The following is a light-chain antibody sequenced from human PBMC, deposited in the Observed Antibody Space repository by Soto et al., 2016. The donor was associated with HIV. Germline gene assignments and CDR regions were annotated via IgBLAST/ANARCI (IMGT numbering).Light chain of an antibody. Sequence: DIQMTQSPSSLSASVGDTVTITCRASQMINSYLNWYQQKPGKAPRLLISAASSLQVGVPSRFSGSRSRTGFSLTISDLQHEDLATYYCQQSSRTPRTFGQGTKVEI. CDR3: QQSSRTPRT. CDR2: AAS. J-gene: IGKJ1*01. V-gene: IGKV1-39*01. CDR1: QMINSY.